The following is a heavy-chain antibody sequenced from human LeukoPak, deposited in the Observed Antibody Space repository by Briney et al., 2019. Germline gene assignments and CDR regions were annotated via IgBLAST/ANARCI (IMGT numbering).Heavy chain of an antibody. Sequence: GGSLRLSCAVSGITLSNYGMSWVRQAPGKGLEWVANIKQDGFEKYYVDSVRGRFTISRDNAKNSLSLQMNSLRAEDTAVYYCARDGCTSTTCSTLGGFSSWGQGTLVTVSS. V-gene: IGHV3-7*01. CDR2: IKQDGFEK. CDR1: GITLSNYG. CDR3: ARDGCTSTTCSTLGGFSS. J-gene: IGHJ5*02. D-gene: IGHD2-2*01.